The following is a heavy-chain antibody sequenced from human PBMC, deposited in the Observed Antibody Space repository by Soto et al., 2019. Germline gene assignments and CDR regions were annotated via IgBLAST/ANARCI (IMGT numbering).Heavy chain of an antibody. CDR3: ARACTNGVCIGDYYHGLDV. J-gene: IGHJ6*02. V-gene: IGHV1-2*02. Sequence: ASVKVSCKTSGYTFTGYNIHWVRQAPGQGLEWMGWINPTSGDTNYAQNFQGRVTMTRDTSISTAYMDLSRLRSDDTAVYFCARACTNGVCIGDYYHGLDVWGQGTTVTVSS. CDR2: INPTSGDT. D-gene: IGHD2-8*01. CDR1: GYTFTGYN.